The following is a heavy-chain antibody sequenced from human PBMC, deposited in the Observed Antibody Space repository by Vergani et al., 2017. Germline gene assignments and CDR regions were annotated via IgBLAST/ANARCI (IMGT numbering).Heavy chain of an antibody. J-gene: IGHJ3*02. D-gene: IGHD3-16*02. CDR1: GYTFSSYW. Sequence: EVQLVESGGGLVQPGGSLRLSCAASGYTFSSYWMSWVRQAPGKGLEWVANIKQDVGKKYYVDSVKGRFTISRDNAKNSLYLQMNSLRAEYTAVYYCAGVLDVYVWGSYHNTISGAFDIWGRGRMVTV. V-gene: IGHV3-7*01. CDR2: IKQDVGKK. CDR3: AGVLDVYVWGSYHNTISGAFDI.